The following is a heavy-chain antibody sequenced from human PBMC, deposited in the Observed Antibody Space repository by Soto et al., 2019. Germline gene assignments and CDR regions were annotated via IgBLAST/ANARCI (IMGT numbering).Heavy chain of an antibody. Sequence: EVQVVESGGGLVQPGGSLRLSCAASGFIFSDHYMDWVRHAPGKGLEWVGRIRNKANSHTTEYAASVKGRFTISRDDSANSMYLQMNSLKAEDTAVYYCARGDSSRRHFDYWGQGTLVTVCS. CDR1: GFIFSDHY. CDR3: ARGDSSRRHFDY. D-gene: IGHD3-22*01. V-gene: IGHV3-72*01. CDR2: IRNKANSHTT. J-gene: IGHJ4*02.